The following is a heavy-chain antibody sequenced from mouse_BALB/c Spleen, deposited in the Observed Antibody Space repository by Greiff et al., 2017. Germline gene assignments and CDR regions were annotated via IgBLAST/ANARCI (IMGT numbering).Heavy chain of an antibody. D-gene: IGHD1-2*01. CDR1: GFAFSRYW. CDR2: INPDSSTI. V-gene: IGHV4-1*02. Sequence: EVKLVESGGGLVQPGGSLKLSCAASGFAFSRYWMSWVRQAPGKGLEWIGEINPDSSTINYTPSLKDKFIISRDNAKNTLYLQMSKVRSEDTALYYCARLRPYAMDYWGQGTSVTVSS. J-gene: IGHJ4*01. CDR3: ARLRPYAMDY.